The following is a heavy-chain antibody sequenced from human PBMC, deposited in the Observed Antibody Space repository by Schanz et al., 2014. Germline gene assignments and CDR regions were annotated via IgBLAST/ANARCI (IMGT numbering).Heavy chain of an antibody. V-gene: IGHV3-23*01. CDR3: AKGPYYYYYMDV. CDR2: ISGTGGDDT. J-gene: IGHJ6*03. CDR1: GFTFSSYA. Sequence: EVQLLESGGGLVEPGGSLRLSCAASGFTFSSYAMSWVRQAPGKGLEWVSSISGTGGDDTYYADSVKGRFTISRDNAKNTLYLQMNSLRADDTAVYYCAKGPYYYYYMDVWGNGTTVTVSS.